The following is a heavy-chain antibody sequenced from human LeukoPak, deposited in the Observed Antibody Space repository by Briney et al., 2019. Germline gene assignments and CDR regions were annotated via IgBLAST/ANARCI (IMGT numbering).Heavy chain of an antibody. CDR2: IYTSGST. CDR3: ARRVGRYAFDI. D-gene: IGHD1-26*01. J-gene: IGHJ3*02. CDR1: GGSISSGSYY. Sequence: SETLSLTCTVSGGSISSGSYYWSWLRQPAGTGLEWIGRIYTSGSTNYNPSLKSRVTISVDTSKNQFSLKLSSVTAADTAVYYCARRVGRYAFDIWGQGTMVTVSS. V-gene: IGHV4-61*02.